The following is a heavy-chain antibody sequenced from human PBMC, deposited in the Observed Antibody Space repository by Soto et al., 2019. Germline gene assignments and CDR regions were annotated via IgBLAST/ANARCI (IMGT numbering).Heavy chain of an antibody. CDR1: GFTLSDHY. V-gene: IGHV3-72*01. CDR2: TKNKANRYTT. Sequence: EVQLVESGGGLVQPGGSLRLSCAASGFTLSDHYMDWVRQAPGKGLEWVGRTKNKANRYTTEYAASVKGRFTISRDDSENSVYLQMNSLKTEDTAGYYCVRWDSGSPDYWGQGTLVTVSS. CDR3: VRWDSGSPDY. D-gene: IGHD1-26*01. J-gene: IGHJ4*02.